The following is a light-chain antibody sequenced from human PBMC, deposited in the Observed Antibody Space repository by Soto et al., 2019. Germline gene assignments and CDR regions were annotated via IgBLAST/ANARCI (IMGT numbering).Light chain of an antibody. J-gene: IGKJ3*01. CDR1: QSVSSN. CDR2: GAS. Sequence: EIVMTQSPATLSVSPRERATLSCRASQSVSSNLAWYQQKPGQTPRLLIYGASTRATGIPARFSGSGSGTEFTLTISILQSEDFAVYHCQQYNNWPPLTFGPGTKVDIK. V-gene: IGKV3-15*01. CDR3: QQYNNWPPLT.